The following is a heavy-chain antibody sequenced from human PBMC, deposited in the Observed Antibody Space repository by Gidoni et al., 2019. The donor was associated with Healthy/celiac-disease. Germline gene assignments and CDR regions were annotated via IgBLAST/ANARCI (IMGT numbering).Heavy chain of an antibody. CDR3: AKGRKPRGIAAQFDY. D-gene: IGHD6-13*01. CDR1: GVTFADYA. Sequence: EVKLGESGGGWGQPARYLRRSWAASGVTFADYAMNWVRQDPGKGLEWVSGISWNCGSIGYADSVNGRFTISRDNAKNSLYLQMNSLRAEDTALYYCAKGRKPRGIAAQFDYWGQGTLVTVSS. J-gene: IGHJ4*02. CDR2: ISWNCGSI. V-gene: IGHV3-9*01.